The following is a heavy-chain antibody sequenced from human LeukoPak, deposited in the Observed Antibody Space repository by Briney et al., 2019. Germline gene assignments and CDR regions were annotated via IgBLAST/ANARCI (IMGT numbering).Heavy chain of an antibody. Sequence: GGSLRLSCEASGFIFSRHSMHWVRQAPGKGLEWVAVIWYDENKKFYADSVKGRFTISRDNFKSTLYLQMNSLRVEDTAVYYCAREGLTSTPNNAFDIWGQGTMVTVSS. D-gene: IGHD4-23*01. J-gene: IGHJ3*02. CDR3: AREGLTSTPNNAFDI. V-gene: IGHV3-33*08. CDR2: IWYDENKK. CDR1: GFIFSRHS.